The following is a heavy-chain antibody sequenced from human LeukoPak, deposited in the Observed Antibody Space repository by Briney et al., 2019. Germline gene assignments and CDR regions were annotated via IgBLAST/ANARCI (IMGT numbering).Heavy chain of an antibody. D-gene: IGHD5-12*01. V-gene: IGHV3-7*01. CDR2: IEEDGSRE. Sequence: PGGSLRLSCAASGFTFSSHWMSWVRQAPGKGLEWVANIEEDGSREYYVDSVKGRFTISRDNAKNSLYLQMDSLTAEDTAVYYCARDSPGYGAYVSWGQGTLVSVSS. CDR1: GFTFSSHW. J-gene: IGHJ1*01. CDR3: ARDSPGYGAYVS.